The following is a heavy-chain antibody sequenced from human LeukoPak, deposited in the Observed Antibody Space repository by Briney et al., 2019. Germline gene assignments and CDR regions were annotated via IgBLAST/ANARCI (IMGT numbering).Heavy chain of an antibody. Sequence: GGSLRLSCAASGFTFSSYSINWVRQAPGKGLEWVSSISSSSSSIYYADSVKGRFTISRDNAKNSLYLQMNSLRAEDTAVYYCAKEGSSWYYFDYWGQGTLVTVSS. CDR3: AKEGSSWYYFDY. D-gene: IGHD6-13*01. CDR2: ISSSSSSI. J-gene: IGHJ4*02. CDR1: GFTFSSYS. V-gene: IGHV3-21*04.